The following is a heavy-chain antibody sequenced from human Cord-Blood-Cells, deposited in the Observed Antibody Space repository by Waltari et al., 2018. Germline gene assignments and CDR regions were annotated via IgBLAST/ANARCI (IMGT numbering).Heavy chain of an antibody. CDR1: GGSFSGYY. Sequence: QVQLQHWGAGLLKPSETLSLTCAVYGGSFSGYYWSWSRQPPGKGLEWIGEINHSGSTNYNPSLKSRVTISVDTSKNQFSLKLSSVTAADTAVYYCARQHYGSGSYYNGWGQGTLVTVSS. D-gene: IGHD3-10*01. V-gene: IGHV4-34*01. CDR3: ARQHYGSGSYYNG. CDR2: INHSGST. J-gene: IGHJ4*02.